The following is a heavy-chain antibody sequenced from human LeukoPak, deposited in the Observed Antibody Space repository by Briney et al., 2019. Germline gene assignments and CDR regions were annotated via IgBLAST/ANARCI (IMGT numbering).Heavy chain of an antibody. CDR1: GFNFAAYA. V-gene: IGHV3-23*01. D-gene: IGHD2-21*02. CDR2: ISETGRTT. J-gene: IGHJ4*02. CDR3: AKDHDNTDYYYYFDT. Sequence: GGSLRISCAASGFNFAAYAMSWVRQAPGKGLEWVSGISETGRTTSYTDSVKGRFTISRDNSKNTLHLQMNRLRAEDTALYYCAKDHDNTDYYYYFDTLVQGNLVNVSS.